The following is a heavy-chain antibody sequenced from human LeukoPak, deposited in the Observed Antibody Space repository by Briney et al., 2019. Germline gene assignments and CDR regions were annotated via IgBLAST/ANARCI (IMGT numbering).Heavy chain of an antibody. CDR1: GGSIRGYY. Sequence: SETLSLTCTVSGGSIRGYYWSWIRQPPGKGLEWIGYIYYSGSTNYIPSLKSRVTISVDTSKNQFSLKLSAVTAADTAVYYCARHEFDSGSLPYFDYWGQGILVTVSS. CDR3: ARHEFDSGSLPYFDY. V-gene: IGHV4-59*08. CDR2: IYYSGST. D-gene: IGHD2-2*01. J-gene: IGHJ4*02.